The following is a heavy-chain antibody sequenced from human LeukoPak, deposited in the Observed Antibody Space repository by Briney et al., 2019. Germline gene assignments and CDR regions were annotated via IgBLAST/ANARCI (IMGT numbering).Heavy chain of an antibody. CDR1: GFTFSSYS. CDR2: IRSKAYGGTT. J-gene: IGHJ4*02. CDR3: TRGGSIAVAGRPFDY. D-gene: IGHD6-19*01. V-gene: IGHV3-49*04. Sequence: GGSLRLSCAASGFTFSSYSMNWVRQAPGKGLEWVGFIRSKAYGGTTEYAASVKGRFTISRDDSKSIAYLQMNSLKTEDTAVYYCTRGGSIAVAGRPFDYWGQGTLVTVSS.